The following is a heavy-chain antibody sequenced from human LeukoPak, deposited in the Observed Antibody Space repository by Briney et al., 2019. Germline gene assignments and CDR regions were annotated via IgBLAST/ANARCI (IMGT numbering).Heavy chain of an antibody. J-gene: IGHJ3*02. V-gene: IGHV3-43D*03. CDR1: GFTLDDYA. CDR2: ISWDGGST. Sequence: GGSLRLSCAASGFTLDDYAMHWVRQAPGKGLEWVSLISWDGGSTYYADSVKGRFTISRDNSKNSLYLQMNSLRAEDTAVYYCERGIWFGELGSAFDIWGQGTMVTVSS. D-gene: IGHD3-10*01. CDR3: ERGIWFGELGSAFDI.